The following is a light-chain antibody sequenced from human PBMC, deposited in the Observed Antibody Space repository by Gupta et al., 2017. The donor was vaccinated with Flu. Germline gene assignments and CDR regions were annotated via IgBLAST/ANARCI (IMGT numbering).Light chain of an antibody. J-gene: IGLJ3*02. V-gene: IGLV3-1*01. CDR3: QAWDSSTACKV. CDR1: KLGDKY. Sequence: SYELTQPPSVSVSPGQTASITCYGDKLGDKYACWYQQKPGQSPVLVIYQDSKRPSGIPERFSGSNSGNTATLTISGTQAMDEADYYCQAWDSSTACKVFGGGTKLTVL. CDR2: QDS.